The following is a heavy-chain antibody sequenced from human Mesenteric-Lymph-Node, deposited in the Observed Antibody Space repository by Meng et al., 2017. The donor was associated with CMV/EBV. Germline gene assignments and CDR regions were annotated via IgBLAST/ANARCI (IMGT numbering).Heavy chain of an antibody. CDR2: INTDGSST. D-gene: IGHD2/OR15-2a*01. CDR3: ARVWSRLSGIDY. V-gene: IGHV3-74*01. CDR1: GFTFTSYW. Sequence: GESLKNSCAASGFTFTSYWMHWVRQAPGKGLVWVSRINTDGSSTDYADSVKGRFTISRDNAKNTVYLQMNSLRAEDTAVYYCARVWSRLSGIDYWGQGTLVTVSS. J-gene: IGHJ4*02.